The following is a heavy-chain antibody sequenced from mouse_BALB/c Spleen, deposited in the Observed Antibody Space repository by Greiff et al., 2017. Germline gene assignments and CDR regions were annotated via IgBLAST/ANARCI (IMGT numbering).Heavy chain of an antibody. CDR3: AREDYGYNAWFAY. V-gene: IGHV5-9-4*01. CDR1: GFTFSSYA. D-gene: IGHD1-2*01. Sequence: EVKLVESGGGLVKPGGSLKLSCAASGFTFSSYAMSWVRQSPEKRLEWVAEISSGGSYTYYPDTVTGRFTISRDNAKNTLYLEMSSLRSEDTAMYYCAREDYGYNAWFAYWGQGTLVTVSA. J-gene: IGHJ3*01. CDR2: ISSGGSYT.